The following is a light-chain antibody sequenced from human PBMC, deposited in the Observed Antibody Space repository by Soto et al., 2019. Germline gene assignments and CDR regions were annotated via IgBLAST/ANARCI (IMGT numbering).Light chain of an antibody. J-gene: IGLJ1*01. V-gene: IGLV2-14*01. Sequence: QSALSQPASVSGSPGHSSTISCTGTSSDVGRYNYVSWFQQHPGKAPKLLIYDVSNWPSGVSDRFSGSKSGNTASLTISGLQAEDEADYYCTSFTTSSTFVFGTGTKVTVL. CDR1: SSDVGRYNY. CDR2: DVS. CDR3: TSFTTSSTFV.